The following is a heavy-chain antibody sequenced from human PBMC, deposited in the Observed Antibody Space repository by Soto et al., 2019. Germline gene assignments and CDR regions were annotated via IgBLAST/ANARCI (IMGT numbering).Heavy chain of an antibody. CDR3: ARLGWVGTSYYFDF. J-gene: IGHJ4*02. D-gene: IGHD3-10*01. Sequence: SETLSLTCTVSGASISSYYWSWIRQPPGKGLEWIGYIYYSGSTNYKPSLKSRVTISVDTSKKQFSLNLSAVTAADTAVYYCARLGWVGTSYYFDFWGQGTMVTVYS. CDR2: IYYSGST. V-gene: IGHV4-59*01. CDR1: GASISSYY.